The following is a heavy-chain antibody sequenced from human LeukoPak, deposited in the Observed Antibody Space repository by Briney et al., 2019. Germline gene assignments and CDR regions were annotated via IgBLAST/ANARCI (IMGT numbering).Heavy chain of an antibody. D-gene: IGHD1-26*01. V-gene: IGHV3-7*01. CDR3: ARDFTVVGATGFDY. Sequence: GALRLSCAASGFTFSSYWMSWVRQAPGKGLEWVANIKQDGSEKYYVDSVKGRFTISRDNAKNSLYLQMNSLRAEDTAVCYCARDFTVVGATGFDYWGQGTLVTVSS. CDR2: IKQDGSEK. J-gene: IGHJ4*02. CDR1: GFTFSSYW.